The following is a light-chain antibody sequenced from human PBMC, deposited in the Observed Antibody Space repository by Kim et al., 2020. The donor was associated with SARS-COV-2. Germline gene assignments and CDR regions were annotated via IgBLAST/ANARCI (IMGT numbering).Light chain of an antibody. V-gene: IGLV3-19*01. CDR1: SLRSYY. Sequence: SSELTQDPVVSVDLGQTVRITCQGDSLRSYYATWYQQKPRQAPVLVIYGRNNRPSGIPDRFSGSASGNTASLTISGTQAEDEADFYCQSRDSGGRVMFGGGTKPTVL. CDR3: QSRDSGGRVM. J-gene: IGLJ3*02. CDR2: GRN.